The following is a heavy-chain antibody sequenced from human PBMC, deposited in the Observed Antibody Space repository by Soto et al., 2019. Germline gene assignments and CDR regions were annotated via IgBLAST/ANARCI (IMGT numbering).Heavy chain of an antibody. CDR1: GGSISSSSYY. J-gene: IGHJ4*02. V-gene: IGHV4-39*01. CDR3: ARRRDRGARQWYYFDY. D-gene: IGHD2-15*01. Sequence: QLQLQESGPRLVKPSETLSLTCTVSGGSISSSSYYWGWIRQSPGKGLEWIGSIYYRGNTYYNPSLKSRGIISVDTSQNQFFLKLRSVTAADTAVYYCARRRDRGARQWYYFDYWGQGTLVTVSS. CDR2: IYYRGNT.